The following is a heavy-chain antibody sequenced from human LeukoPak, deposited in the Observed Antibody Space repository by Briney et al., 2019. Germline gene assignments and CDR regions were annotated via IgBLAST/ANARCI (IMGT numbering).Heavy chain of an antibody. Sequence: GGTLRLSCAASGFTFSSHALSWVRQAPGKGLEWVSSLSGSGYKIYYADSVKGRFTISRDNSKNTVYLQMNSLRAEDTAVYYCAKDPYGTRYFDYWGQGTLVTVSS. D-gene: IGHD2-2*01. V-gene: IGHV3-23*01. J-gene: IGHJ4*02. CDR1: GFTFSSHA. CDR2: LSGSGYKI. CDR3: AKDPYGTRYFDY.